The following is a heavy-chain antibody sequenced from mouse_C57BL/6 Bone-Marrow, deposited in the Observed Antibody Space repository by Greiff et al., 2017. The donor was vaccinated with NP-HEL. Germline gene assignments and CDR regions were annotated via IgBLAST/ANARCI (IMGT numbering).Heavy chain of an antibody. CDR2: IYPGSGNT. V-gene: IGHV1-66*01. CDR1: GYSFTSYY. Sequence: QVQLQQSGPELVKPGASVKISCKASGYSFTSYYIHWVKQRPGQGLEWIGWIYPGSGNTKYNEKFKGKATLTADTSSSTAYMQLSSLTSEDSAVYEGARGVSTTEGATGYFDVWGTGTTVTVSS. CDR3: ARGVSTTEGATGYFDV. J-gene: IGHJ1*03. D-gene: IGHD1-1*01.